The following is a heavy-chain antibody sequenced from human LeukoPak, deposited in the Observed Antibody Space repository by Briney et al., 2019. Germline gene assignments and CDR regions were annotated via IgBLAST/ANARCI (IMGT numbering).Heavy chain of an antibody. Sequence: ASVKVSCKASGYTFTSYAMNWVRQAPGQGLEWMGWINPNSGGTNYAQKLQGRVAMTRDTSISTAYMELSRLRSDDTAVYYCARDMAGGDYDDYWGQGTLVTVSS. D-gene: IGHD3-10*01. CDR2: INPNSGGT. J-gene: IGHJ4*02. CDR3: ARDMAGGDYDDY. CDR1: GYTFTSYA. V-gene: IGHV1-2*02.